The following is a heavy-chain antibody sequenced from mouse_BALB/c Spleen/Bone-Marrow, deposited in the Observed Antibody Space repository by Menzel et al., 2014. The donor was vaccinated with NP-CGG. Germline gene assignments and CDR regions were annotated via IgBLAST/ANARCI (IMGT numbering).Heavy chain of an antibody. CDR3: TRYPYYYGSRNYYAMDY. CDR1: GYTFTSYW. V-gene: IGHV1-5*01. CDR2: IYPGNSDT. D-gene: IGHD1-1*01. Sequence: VQLKDSGTVLARPGASVKMSCKASGYTFTSYWMHWVKQRPGQGLEWIGAIYPGNSDTSYNQKFKGKAKLTAVTSTSTAYMELSSLTNEDSAVYYCTRYPYYYGSRNYYAMDYWGQGTSVTVSS. J-gene: IGHJ4*01.